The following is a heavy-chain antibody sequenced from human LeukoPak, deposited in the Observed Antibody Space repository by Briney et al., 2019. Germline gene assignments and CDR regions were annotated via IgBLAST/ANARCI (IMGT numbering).Heavy chain of an antibody. D-gene: IGHD5-18*01. V-gene: IGHV3-43D*03. CDR3: AKDIAGGYSYGRFGYYGMDV. J-gene: IGHJ6*02. CDR1: AFTFDDYA. Sequence: GGSLRLSCAASAFTFDDYAMHWVRQAPGKGLEWVSLISWDGGSTYYADSVKGRFTISRDNSKNSLYLQMNSLRAEDTALYYCAKDIAGGYSYGRFGYYGMDVWGQGTTVTVSS. CDR2: ISWDGGST.